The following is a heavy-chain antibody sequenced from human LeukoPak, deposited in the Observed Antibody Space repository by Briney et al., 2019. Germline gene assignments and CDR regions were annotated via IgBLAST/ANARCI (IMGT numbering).Heavy chain of an antibody. J-gene: IGHJ4*02. D-gene: IGHD4-17*01. CDR2: IYPGDSDT. Sequence: PGESLKISCKGSGYSFNSYWIGWVRQMPGKGLEWMGIIYPGDSDTRYSPSFQGQVTISADKSISTAYLRWRSLKASDTAMYYCARHRFSYGDPGDYWGQGTLITVSS. CDR1: GYSFNSYW. CDR3: ARHRFSYGDPGDY. V-gene: IGHV5-51*01.